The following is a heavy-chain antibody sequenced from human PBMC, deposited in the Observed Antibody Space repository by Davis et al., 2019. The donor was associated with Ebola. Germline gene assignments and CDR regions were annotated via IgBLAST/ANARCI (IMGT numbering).Heavy chain of an antibody. CDR1: GYSFTSYW. V-gene: IGHV5-51*01. D-gene: IGHD5-12*01. CDR2: IYPGDSDT. CDR3: ARLLYSGYDLGDY. Sequence: PGGSLRLSCKGPGYSFTSYWIGWVRQMPGKGLEWMGIIYPGDSDTRYSPSFQGQVTISADKSISTAYLQWSSLKASDTAMYYCARLLYSGYDLGDYWGQGTLVTVSS. J-gene: IGHJ4*02.